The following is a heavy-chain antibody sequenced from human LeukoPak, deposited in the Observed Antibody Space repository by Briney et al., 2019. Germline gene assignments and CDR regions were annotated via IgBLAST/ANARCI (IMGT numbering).Heavy chain of an antibody. D-gene: IGHD1-26*01. J-gene: IGHJ4*02. CDR1: GYTFTSYY. V-gene: IGHV1-46*01. CDR3: AIRTGTYPYYFDY. Sequence: ASVKVSCKASGYTFTSYYMHWVRQAPGQGLEWMGIINPSGGGTSYSQKFQGRVTMTTDTSTSTLYMELSSLRSEDTAVYYCAIRTGTYPYYFDYWGQGTLVTVSS. CDR2: INPSGGGT.